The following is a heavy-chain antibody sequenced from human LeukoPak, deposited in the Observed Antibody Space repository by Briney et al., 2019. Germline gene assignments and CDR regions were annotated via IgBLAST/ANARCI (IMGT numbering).Heavy chain of an antibody. CDR3: ARDPRDNRRGSSWYPVRDYYYYYMDV. Sequence: QPGRSLRLSCAASGFTFSSYAMHWVRQAPGKGLEWVAVISYDGSNKYYADSVKGRFTISRDNSKNTLYLQMNSLRAEDTAVYYCARDPRDNRRGSSWYPVRDYYYYYMDVWGKGTTVTVSS. V-gene: IGHV3-30*01. CDR1: GFTFSSYA. J-gene: IGHJ6*03. CDR2: ISYDGSNK. D-gene: IGHD6-13*01.